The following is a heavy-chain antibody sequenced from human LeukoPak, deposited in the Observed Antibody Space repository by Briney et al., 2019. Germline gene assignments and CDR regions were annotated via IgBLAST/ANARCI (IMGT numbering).Heavy chain of an antibody. J-gene: IGHJ3*02. CDR3: ASDRSANDAFDI. CDR1: GGTFSSYA. CDR2: IIPIFGTA. Sequence: GASVKVSCKASGGTFSSYAISWVRQAPGQGLEWMGGIIPIFGTANYAQKFQGRVTITADESTSTAYMELSSLRSEDTAVYYCASDRSANDAFDIWGQGTMVTVSS. V-gene: IGHV1-69*13.